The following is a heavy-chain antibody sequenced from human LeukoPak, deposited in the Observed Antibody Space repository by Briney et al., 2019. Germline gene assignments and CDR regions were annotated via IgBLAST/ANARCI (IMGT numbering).Heavy chain of an antibody. CDR3: ARTYSSGWYYFDY. CDR2: INPNSGGT. V-gene: IGHV1-2*02. J-gene: IGHJ4*02. Sequence: ASVKVSCKASGYTFSGYYMYWVRQAPGQGLEWMGWINPNSGGTNYTRKFQGRVTMTRNTSISTAYMELSSLRSEDTAVYYCARTYSSGWYYFDYWGQGTLVTVSS. D-gene: IGHD6-19*01. CDR1: GYTFSGYY.